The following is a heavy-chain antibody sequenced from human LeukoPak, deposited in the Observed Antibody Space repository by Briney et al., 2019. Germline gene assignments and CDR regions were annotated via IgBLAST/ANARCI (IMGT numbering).Heavy chain of an antibody. CDR3: ARGMYGSGRGLTMIVD. J-gene: IGHJ4*02. V-gene: IGHV5-51*01. CDR2: IHPVDSDT. D-gene: IGHD3-22*01. CDR1: GYSFTNYW. Sequence: GESLKISCQGSGYSFTNYWIAWVRQMPGKGLEWMGIIHPVDSDTRYSPSFQGQVTISADKSISTAYLQWSSLKASDTAMYYCARGMYGSGRGLTMIVDWGQGTLVTVSS.